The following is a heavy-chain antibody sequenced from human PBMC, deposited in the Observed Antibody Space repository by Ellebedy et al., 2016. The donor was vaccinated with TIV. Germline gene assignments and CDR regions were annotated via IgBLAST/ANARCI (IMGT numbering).Heavy chain of an antibody. V-gene: IGHV3-33*01. CDR3: SRNRHVERGDCLDY. CDR2: IWYDGGNK. CDR1: GFIFSTYG. J-gene: IGHJ4*02. D-gene: IGHD2-21*02. Sequence: PGGSLRLSCEASGFIFSTYGMHWVRQAPGKGLEWVAFIWYDGGNKYYADSVKSRFTISRDNSKNTLYLQMNNVGAEDTAVFYCSRNRHVERGDCLDYWGQGTLVTVSS.